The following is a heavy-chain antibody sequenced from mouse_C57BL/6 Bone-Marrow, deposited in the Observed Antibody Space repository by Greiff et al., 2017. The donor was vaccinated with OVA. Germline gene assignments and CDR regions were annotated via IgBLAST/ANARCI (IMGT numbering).Heavy chain of an antibody. V-gene: IGHV5-2*01. CDR3: ARGIYYGYDGRGDH. CDR1: EYEFPSHD. Sequence: EVKLVESGGGLVQPGESLKLSCESNEYEFPSHDMSWVRKTPEKRLELVAAINSDGGSTYYPDTMERRFIISRDNTKKTLYLQMSSLRSEDTALYYCARGIYYGYDGRGDHWGQGTSVTVSS. D-gene: IGHD2-2*01. J-gene: IGHJ4*01. CDR2: INSDGGST.